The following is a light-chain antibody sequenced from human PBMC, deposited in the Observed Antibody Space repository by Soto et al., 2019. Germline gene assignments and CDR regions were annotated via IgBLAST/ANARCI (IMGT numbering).Light chain of an antibody. CDR3: AAWDDTLNGVV. V-gene: IGLV1-36*01. J-gene: IGLJ3*02. CDR2: HDD. Sequence: QSVLTQPPSVSEAPRQRVTITCSGSNSNIGNNAVSWYQQLPGEAPKLLVYHDDLLPSGVSDRFSASKSGTSASLAISGLQSEDEADYYCAAWDDTLNGVVFGEGTKLTVL. CDR1: NSNIGNNA.